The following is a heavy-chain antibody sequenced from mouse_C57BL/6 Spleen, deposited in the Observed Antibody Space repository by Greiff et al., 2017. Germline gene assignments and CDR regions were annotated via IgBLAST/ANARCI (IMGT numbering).Heavy chain of an antibody. CDR1: GFTFTDYY. J-gene: IGHJ2*01. CDR2: IRNKANGYTS. V-gene: IGHV7-3*01. Sequence: EVQLVESGGGLVQPGGSLSLSCAASGFTFTDYYMSWVRQPPGKGLEWLGFIRNKANGYTSEYSVPVKGRITISRDNSQSVVYLQMNALRAESSATYYGARYYYGSSSDYFDYWGQGTTLTVSS. CDR3: ARYYYGSSSDYFDY. D-gene: IGHD1-1*01.